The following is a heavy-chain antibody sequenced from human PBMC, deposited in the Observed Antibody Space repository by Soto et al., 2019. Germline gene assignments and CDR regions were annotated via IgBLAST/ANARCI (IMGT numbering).Heavy chain of an antibody. J-gene: IGHJ5*02. Sequence: QVQLQESGPGLVKPSETLSLTCTVSGDSISNTAYYWGWIRQPPGKGLEWIGDIYHSGSTYYNPSLKSRVPISVDTSKNQFPLKLRSVTAADTAVYYCARRSRWYYYGTASYYNLWLDPWGQGTLVTVS. CDR1: GDSISNTAYY. CDR3: ARRSRWYYYGTASYYNLWLDP. CDR2: IYHSGST. D-gene: IGHD3-10*01. V-gene: IGHV4-39*01.